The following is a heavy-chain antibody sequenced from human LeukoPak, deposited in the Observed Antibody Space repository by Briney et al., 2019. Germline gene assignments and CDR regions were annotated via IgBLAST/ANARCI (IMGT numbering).Heavy chain of an antibody. V-gene: IGHV1-46*01. CDR1: GYTFTSYY. CDR2: INPSGGST. D-gene: IGHD4-17*01. J-gene: IGHJ4*02. CDR3: ARENGVTTEFDY. Sequence: ASVKVSCKASGYTFTSYYMHWVRQAPGQGLEWMGIINPSGGSTSYAQKFQGRDTMTRDTSTSTVYMELSSLRSEDTAVYYCARENGVTTEFDYWGQGTLVTVSS.